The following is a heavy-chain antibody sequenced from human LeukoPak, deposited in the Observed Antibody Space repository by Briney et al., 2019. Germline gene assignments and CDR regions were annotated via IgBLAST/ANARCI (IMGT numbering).Heavy chain of an antibody. Sequence: PSETLSLTCTVSGGSLRSYYWSWIRQPPGKGLEWIAYIYSSGSTTNYNPSLKSRVTISVDTSKNQFSLQLTSLTAADTAVYYCTRQVDRYVYFDNWGQETLVTVSS. CDR1: GGSLRSYY. D-gene: IGHD3-16*02. CDR3: TRQVDRYVYFDN. J-gene: IGHJ4*02. CDR2: IYSSGSTT. V-gene: IGHV4-59*08.